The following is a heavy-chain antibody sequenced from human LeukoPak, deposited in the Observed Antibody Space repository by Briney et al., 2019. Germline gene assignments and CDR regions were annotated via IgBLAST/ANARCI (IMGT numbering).Heavy chain of an antibody. CDR1: GGSISSSSYY. J-gene: IGHJ5*02. Sequence: SETLCLTCTVSGGSISSSSYYWGWIRQPPGKGLEWIGSIYYSGSTYYNPSLKSRVTISVDTSKNQFSLKLSSVTAADTAVYYCARLRGPNWFDPWGQGTLVTVSS. CDR2: IYYSGST. V-gene: IGHV4-39*01. D-gene: IGHD3-10*01. CDR3: ARLRGPNWFDP.